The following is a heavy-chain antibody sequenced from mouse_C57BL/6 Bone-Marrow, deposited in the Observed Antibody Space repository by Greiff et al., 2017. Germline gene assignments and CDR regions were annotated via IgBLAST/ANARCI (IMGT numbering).Heavy chain of an antibody. V-gene: IGHV1-82*01. J-gene: IGHJ2*01. D-gene: IGHD2-3*01. CDR2: IYPGDGDT. CDR3: ARAGYYSFDY. CDR1: GYAFSSSW. Sequence: LVESGPELVKPGASVKISCKASGYAFSSSWMNWVKQRPGKGLEWIGRIYPGDGDTNYNGKFKGKATLTADKSSSTAYMQLSSLTSEDSAVYFCARAGYYSFDYWGQGTTLTVSS.